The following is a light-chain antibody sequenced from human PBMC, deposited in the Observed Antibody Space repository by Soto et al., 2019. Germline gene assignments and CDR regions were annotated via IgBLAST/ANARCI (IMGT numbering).Light chain of an antibody. V-gene: IGLV4-69*01. J-gene: IGLJ3*02. CDR2: LNSDSRH. CDR3: QTWGTGIWV. Sequence: QSVLTQSPSASASLGASVKLTCTLSSGHSSYAIAWHQQQPEKGPRFLMKLNSDSRHSKGDVIPDRFSGSSSGAERYLTISSLQSEDEADYSCQTWGTGIWVFGGGTKLTVL. CDR1: SGHSSYA.